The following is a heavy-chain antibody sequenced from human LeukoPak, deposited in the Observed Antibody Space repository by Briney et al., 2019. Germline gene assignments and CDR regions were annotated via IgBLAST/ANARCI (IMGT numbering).Heavy chain of an antibody. Sequence: GGSLRLSCAASGFTFSSHGMNWVRQAPGKGLEWVSFIYSDNTHYSDSVRGRFTISRDNSKNTLYLQMNSLRAEDTAVYYCARRAGAYSHPYDYWGQGTLVTVSS. J-gene: IGHJ4*02. V-gene: IGHV3-53*01. CDR1: GFTFSSHG. CDR2: IYSDNT. D-gene: IGHD4/OR15-4a*01. CDR3: ARRAGAYSHPYDY.